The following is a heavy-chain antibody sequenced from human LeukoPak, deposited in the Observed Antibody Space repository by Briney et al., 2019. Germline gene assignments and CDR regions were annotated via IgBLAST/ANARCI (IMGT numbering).Heavy chain of an antibody. CDR2: INHSGST. CDR1: GGSFSGYY. V-gene: IGHV4-34*01. D-gene: IGHD3-10*01. J-gene: IGHJ4*02. Sequence: SETLSLTCAVYGGSFSGYYWSWIRQPPGKGLEWIGEINHSGSTNYNPSLKSRVTISVDTSKNQFSLKLSSVTAADTAVYYCARGRHYYGSGSYRKSFCFDYWGQGTLVTVSS. CDR3: ARGRHYYGSGSYRKSFCFDY.